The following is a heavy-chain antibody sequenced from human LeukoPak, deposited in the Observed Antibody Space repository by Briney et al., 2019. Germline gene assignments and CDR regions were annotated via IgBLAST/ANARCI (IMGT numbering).Heavy chain of an antibody. CDR2: INWNGGST. D-gene: IGHD3-22*01. J-gene: IGHJ4*02. V-gene: IGHV3-20*04. CDR3: ARGLYYYDSSGYYYLGY. CDR1: GFTFDDYG. Sequence: GGSLRLSCAASGFTFDDYGMSWVRQAPGKGLEWGSGINWNGGSTGYADSVKGRFTISRDNAKNSLYLQMNSLRAEDTALYYCARGLYYYDSSGYYYLGYWGQGTLVTVSS.